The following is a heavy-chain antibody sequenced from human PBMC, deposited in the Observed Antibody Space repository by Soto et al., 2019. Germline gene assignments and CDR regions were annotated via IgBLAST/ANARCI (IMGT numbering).Heavy chain of an antibody. J-gene: IGHJ4*02. Sequence: TGGSLRLSCAASGFTFSRYGMHWVRQAPGKGLEWVAAMSHDGNNQYYADSVKGRFSISRDNSQSTLYLQMNILRTEDTAVYYCAHAAIVEPCFDYWGQGTQVTVSS. D-gene: IGHD2-21*01. CDR1: GFTFSRYG. V-gene: IGHV3-30*03. CDR2: MSHDGNNQ. CDR3: AHAAIVEPCFDY.